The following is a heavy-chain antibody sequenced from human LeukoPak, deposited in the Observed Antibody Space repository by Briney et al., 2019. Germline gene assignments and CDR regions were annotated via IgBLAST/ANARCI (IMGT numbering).Heavy chain of an antibody. V-gene: IGHV4-38-2*02. CDR1: SYSISSGSY. J-gene: IGHJ4*02. Sequence: PSETLSLTCTVSSYSISSGSYWGWIRQPPGKGLEWIGSIYHSGSTYYNPSLKCRVTISVDTSKNQFSLKLDSVTAADTAVFYCTRGTLNTFDFWGQGTLVTVSS. D-gene: IGHD2/OR15-2a*01. CDR2: IYHSGST. CDR3: TRGTLNTFDF.